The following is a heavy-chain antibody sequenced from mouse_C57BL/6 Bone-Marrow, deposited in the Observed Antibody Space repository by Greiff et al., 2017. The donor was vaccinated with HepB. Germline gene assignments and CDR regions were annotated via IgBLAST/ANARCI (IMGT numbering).Heavy chain of an antibody. V-gene: IGHV5-12*01. D-gene: IGHD1-1*01. CDR2: ISNGGGST. J-gene: IGHJ3*01. CDR1: GFTFSDYY. Sequence: EVKLVESGGGLVQPGGSLKLSCAASGFTFSDYYMYWVRQTPEKRLEWVAYISNGGGSTYYPDTVKGRFTISRDNAKNTLYLQMSRLKSEDTAMYYCARLSYSAWFAYWGQGTLVTVSA. CDR3: ARLSYSAWFAY.